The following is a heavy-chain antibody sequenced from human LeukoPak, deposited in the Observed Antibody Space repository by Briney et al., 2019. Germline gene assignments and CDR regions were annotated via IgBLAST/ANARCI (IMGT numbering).Heavy chain of an antibody. CDR2: ISAYNGNT. CDR3: AIIAAAADFDY. CDR1: GYTFTSYG. Sequence: GASVKVSCKASGYTFTSYGISWVRQAPGQGLEWMGWISAYNGNTNYAQKLQGRVTMTTDTPTSTAYMELRSLRSDDTAVYYCAIIAAAADFDYWGQGTLVTVSS. D-gene: IGHD6-13*01. J-gene: IGHJ4*02. V-gene: IGHV1-18*01.